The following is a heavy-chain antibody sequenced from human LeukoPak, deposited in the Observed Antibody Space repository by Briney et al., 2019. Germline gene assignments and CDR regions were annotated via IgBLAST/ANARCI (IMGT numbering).Heavy chain of an antibody. V-gene: IGHV3-21*01. J-gene: IGHJ6*03. D-gene: IGHD1-14*01. CDR1: GFTFSSYT. CDR2: ISTSSSYI. CDR3: ARDRGNQRGYYYYYMDV. Sequence: GRSLRLSCAASGFTFSSYTMNWVRQAPGKGLEWVSSISTSSSYIYYADSVKGRFIISRDNAKNSLYLQMNSLRAEDTAVYYCARDRGNQRGYYYYYMDVWGKGTTVTVSS.